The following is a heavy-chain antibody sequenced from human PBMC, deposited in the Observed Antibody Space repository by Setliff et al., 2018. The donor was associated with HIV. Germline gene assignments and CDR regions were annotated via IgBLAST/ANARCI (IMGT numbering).Heavy chain of an antibody. D-gene: IGHD3-3*01. CDR2: VYYSGST. CDR1: GGSISSSGPGYY. J-gene: IGHJ4*02. CDR3: ARSQPDTIFGVVIFDY. Sequence: SLTCTVSGGSISSSGPGYYWGWVRQAPGGGLEWIGSVYYSGSTYYNPSLKSRVTISLDTSKNQLSLRLTSMTVADTAVYYCARSQPDTIFGVVIFDYWGQGKMVTVSS. V-gene: IGHV4-39*01.